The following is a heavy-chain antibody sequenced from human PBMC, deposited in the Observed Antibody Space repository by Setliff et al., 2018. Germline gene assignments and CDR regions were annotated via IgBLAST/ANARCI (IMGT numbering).Heavy chain of an antibody. D-gene: IGHD3-10*01. J-gene: IGHJ5*02. V-gene: IGHV1-2*02. Sequence: ASVKVSCKASGYTFTGYYMHWIRQAPGQGLEWVGWINPNSGVTNYAQKFQGRVTMTRDTSISTAYMELSSLRSDDTAVYYCARVATLIRGVTVNSFDPWGQGTLVTV. CDR1: GYTFTGYY. CDR2: INPNSGVT. CDR3: ARVATLIRGVTVNSFDP.